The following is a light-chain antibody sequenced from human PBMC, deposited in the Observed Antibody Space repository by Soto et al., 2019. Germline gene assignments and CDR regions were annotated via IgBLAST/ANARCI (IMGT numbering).Light chain of an antibody. Sequence: QSALTQPASVSGSPGQSSTISCTGTSSDVGRYNLVSWYQQHPGKAPQLMIFEVTKRPSGVSTRFSGSKSDNTASLTISGLLAADEADYYCCSYAGSSTFVVFGGGTKVTVL. V-gene: IGLV2-23*02. CDR2: EVT. CDR3: CSYAGSSTFVV. J-gene: IGLJ2*01. CDR1: SSDVGRYNL.